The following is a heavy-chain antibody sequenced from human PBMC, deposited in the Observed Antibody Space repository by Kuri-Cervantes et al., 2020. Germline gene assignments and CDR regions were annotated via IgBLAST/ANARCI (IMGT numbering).Heavy chain of an antibody. V-gene: IGHV4-39*07. CDR2: IYYSGST. Sequence: SETLSLTCTVSGGSISSSSYYWGWIRQPPGKGLEWIGGIYYSGSTYYNPSLKSRVTISVDTSKNQFSLKLSSVTAADTAVYYCARDWTFEVRLGGLDYWGQGTLVTVSS. J-gene: IGHJ4*02. D-gene: IGHD3-16*01. CDR1: GGSISSSSYY. CDR3: ARDWTFEVRLGGLDY.